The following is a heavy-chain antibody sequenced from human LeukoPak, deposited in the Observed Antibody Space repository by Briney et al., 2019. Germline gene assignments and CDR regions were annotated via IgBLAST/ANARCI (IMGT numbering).Heavy chain of an antibody. CDR2: ISSSSSYI. CDR3: ARDPYSNYANDAFDI. V-gene: IGHV3-21*01. J-gene: IGHJ3*02. D-gene: IGHD4-11*01. Sequence: GGSLRLSCAASGFTFSSYSMNWVRQAPGKGLEWVSSISSSSSYIYYADSVKGRFTISRDNAKNSLYLQMNSLRAEDTAVYYCARDPYSNYANDAFDIWGQGTMVTVSS. CDR1: GFTFSSYS.